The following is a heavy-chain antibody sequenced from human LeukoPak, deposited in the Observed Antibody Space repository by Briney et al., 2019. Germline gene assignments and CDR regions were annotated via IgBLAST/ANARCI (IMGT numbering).Heavy chain of an antibody. CDR1: GFTFSSYS. D-gene: IGHD3-22*01. CDR2: ISSSSSYI. V-gene: IGHV3-21*01. Sequence: GGSLRLSCAASGFTFSSYSMNWVRQAPGKGLEWVSSISSSSSYIYYADSVKGRLTISRDNAKNSLYLQMNSLRAEDTAVYYCASDDSSGYQFDYWGRGTLVTVSS. J-gene: IGHJ4*02. CDR3: ASDDSSGYQFDY.